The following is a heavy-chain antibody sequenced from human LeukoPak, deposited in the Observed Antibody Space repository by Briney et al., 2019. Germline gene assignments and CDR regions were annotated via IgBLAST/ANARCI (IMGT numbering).Heavy chain of an antibody. Sequence: SETLSLTCTVSGGSNSSSSYYWGWIRQPPGKGLEWIGSIYYSGSTYYNPSLKSRVTISVDTSKNQFSLKLSSVTAADTAVYYCARGEEWERYLDYWGQGTLVTVSS. CDR3: ARGEEWERYLDY. D-gene: IGHD1-26*01. V-gene: IGHV4-39*07. CDR2: IYYSGST. CDR1: GGSNSSSSYY. J-gene: IGHJ4*02.